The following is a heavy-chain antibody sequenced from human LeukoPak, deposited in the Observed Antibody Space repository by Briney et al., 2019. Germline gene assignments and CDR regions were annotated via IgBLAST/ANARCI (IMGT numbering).Heavy chain of an antibody. J-gene: IGHJ5*02. CDR3: ATRSRYCSGGSCYNWFDP. V-gene: IGHV1-18*01. CDR1: GYTFTSYG. Sequence: GASVKVSCKASGYTFTSYGISWVRQAPGQGLEWMGWISAYNGNTNYAQKLQGRVTITTDTSTSTAYMELRSLRSDDTAVYYCATRSRYCSGGSCYNWFDPWGQGTLVTVSS. D-gene: IGHD2-15*01. CDR2: ISAYNGNT.